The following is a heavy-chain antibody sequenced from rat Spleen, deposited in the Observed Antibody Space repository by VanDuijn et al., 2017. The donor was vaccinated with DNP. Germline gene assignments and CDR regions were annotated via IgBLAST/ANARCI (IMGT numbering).Heavy chain of an antibody. CDR3: ARWTTGFDY. V-gene: IGHV3-1*01. CDR1: GHSITSNY. D-gene: IGHD1-4*01. J-gene: IGHJ2*01. CDR2: INYSGTT. Sequence: EVQLQESGPGLVKSSQSLSLTCSVTGHSITSNYWAWIRKFPGNKMEWMGYINYSGTTNFNPSLKSRISITRDTSKNQFFLQLNSVTTEDTATYYCARWTTGFDYWGQGVMVTVSS.